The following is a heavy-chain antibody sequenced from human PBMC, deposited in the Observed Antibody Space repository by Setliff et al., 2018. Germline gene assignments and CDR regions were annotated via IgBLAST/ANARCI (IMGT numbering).Heavy chain of an antibody. CDR1: GFIFSDFG. CDR3: AKGDTPMSPFLISG. D-gene: IGHD5-18*01. Sequence: LRLSCAASGFIFSDFGMHWVRRTPGKGLEWVAFVRNDGSKTYYGDSVKGRFTISRDNSKKTLDLQMNSLRPEDTAVYYCAKGDTPMSPFLISGWGPGTLVTVSS. CDR2: VRNDGSKT. V-gene: IGHV3-30*02. J-gene: IGHJ4*02.